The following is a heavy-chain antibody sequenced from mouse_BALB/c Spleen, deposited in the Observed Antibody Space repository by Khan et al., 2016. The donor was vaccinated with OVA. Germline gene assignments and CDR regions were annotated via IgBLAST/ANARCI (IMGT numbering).Heavy chain of an antibody. J-gene: IGHJ3*01. CDR1: GFTFSTYG. V-gene: IGHV5-6*01. D-gene: IGHD1-1*01. Sequence: EVQGVESGGDLVKPGGSLKLSCAASGFTFSTYGMSWVRQTPDRRLEWVATVSTGGSYTYYPDSVKGRFTISRDNAKNTLYLQMNSLKSEDTAMFYCTRLAYYYDSEGFAYWGQGTLVTVSA. CDR2: VSTGGSYT. CDR3: TRLAYYYDSEGFAY.